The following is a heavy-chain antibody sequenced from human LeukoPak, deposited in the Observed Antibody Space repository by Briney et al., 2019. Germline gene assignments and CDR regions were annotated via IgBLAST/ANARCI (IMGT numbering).Heavy chain of an antibody. CDR2: IIPIFGTA. Sequence: SVNVSCKASGGTFSSYAISWVRQAPGQGLEWMGGIIPIFGTANYAPKFQGRVTITADESTSTAHMELSSLRSEDTAVYYCASVWPPRHDCSSTSCYWLGSFDPWGQGTLVTVSS. D-gene: IGHD2-2*01. J-gene: IGHJ5*02. CDR1: GGTFSSYA. V-gene: IGHV1-69*13. CDR3: ASVWPPRHDCSSTSCYWLGSFDP.